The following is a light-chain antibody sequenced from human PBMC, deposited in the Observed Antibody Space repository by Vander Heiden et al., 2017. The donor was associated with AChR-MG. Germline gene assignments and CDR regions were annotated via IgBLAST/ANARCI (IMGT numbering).Light chain of an antibody. V-gene: IGLV3-10*01. CDR2: EDT. CDR1: ALPKQY. J-gene: IGLJ3*02. Sequence: SYELTQPPSVSVSPGQTARIPCSTDALPKQYVYWYQQRSGQATLLVIYEDTKRPSGITKRFSGSSSGTMATLTISGAQGEDEADYYCYSMDSSGQHRRVFGGGTKLTVL. CDR3: YSMDSSGQHRRV.